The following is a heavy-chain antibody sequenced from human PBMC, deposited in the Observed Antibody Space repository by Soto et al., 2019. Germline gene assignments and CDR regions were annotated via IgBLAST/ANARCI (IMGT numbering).Heavy chain of an antibody. CDR3: ARGIDQHPVGLYFDT. V-gene: IGHV1-69*06. Sequence: SVKVSCKTSGGTFNSYLIDWVRQAPGQGLEWMGGIIPAFGTAKYAQKFQGRVTITADKSTTTAYMELRTLTSEDTAVYYCARGIDQHPVGLYFDTWGQGTLVTVSS. J-gene: IGHJ4*02. CDR2: IIPAFGTA. CDR1: GGTFNSYL. D-gene: IGHD6-13*01.